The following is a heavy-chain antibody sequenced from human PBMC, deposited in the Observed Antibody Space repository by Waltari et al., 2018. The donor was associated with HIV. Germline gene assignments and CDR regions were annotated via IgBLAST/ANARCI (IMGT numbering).Heavy chain of an antibody. Sequence: QVQLQESGPGLVKPSETLSLPCTVPGGSISSYYWSWIRQPPGKGLEWIGYIYYSGSTNYNPSLKSRVTISVDTSKNQFSLKLSSVTAADTAVYYCARSSGSYYYNWFDPWGQGTLVTVSS. D-gene: IGHD1-26*01. V-gene: IGHV4-59*01. J-gene: IGHJ5*02. CDR1: GGSISSYY. CDR3: ARSSGSYYYNWFDP. CDR2: IYYSGST.